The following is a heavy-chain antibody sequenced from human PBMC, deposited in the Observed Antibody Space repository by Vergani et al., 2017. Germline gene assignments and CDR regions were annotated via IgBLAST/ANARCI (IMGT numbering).Heavy chain of an antibody. D-gene: IGHD5-18*01. CDR3: ARDDDIYSYGFDY. CDR2: ISAYNDNT. V-gene: IGHV1-18*01. Sequence: QVQLVQSGGEVTKPGASVKVSCKASVYTFTSSAISWVQQAPGQRLEWMGLISAYNDNTNYAQKLQGRVTMTTDTSTSTAYMELRSLRSDDTAVYYCARDDDIYSYGFDYWGQGTLVTVSS. CDR1: VYTFTSSA. J-gene: IGHJ4*02.